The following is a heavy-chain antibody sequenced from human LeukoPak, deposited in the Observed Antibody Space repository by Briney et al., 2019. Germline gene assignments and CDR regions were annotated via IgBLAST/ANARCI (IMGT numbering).Heavy chain of an antibody. CDR3: ARDHMGYDSSGYYWSGWFDP. D-gene: IGHD3-22*01. Sequence: PSETLSLTCTVSGGSISSYYWSWIRQPPGKGLEWIGYIYYSGSTNYNPSLKSRVTISVDTSKNQFSLKLSSVTAADTAVYYCARDHMGYDSSGYYWSGWFDPWGQGTLVTVSS. V-gene: IGHV4-59*01. J-gene: IGHJ5*02. CDR1: GGSISSYY. CDR2: IYYSGST.